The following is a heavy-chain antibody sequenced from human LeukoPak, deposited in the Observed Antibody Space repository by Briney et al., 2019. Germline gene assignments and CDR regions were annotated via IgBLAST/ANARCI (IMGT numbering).Heavy chain of an antibody. D-gene: IGHD6-13*01. CDR1: GFTFSGSA. Sequence: GGSLRLSCAASGFTFSGSAMHWVRQASGKGLEWVGRTRSKANSYATAYAASVKGRFTISRDDSKNTAYLQMNSLKTEDTAVYYCTNGRSSEPYSSSTSYWGQGTLVTVSS. CDR3: TNGRSSEPYSSSTSY. J-gene: IGHJ4*02. V-gene: IGHV3-73*01. CDR2: TRSKANSYAT.